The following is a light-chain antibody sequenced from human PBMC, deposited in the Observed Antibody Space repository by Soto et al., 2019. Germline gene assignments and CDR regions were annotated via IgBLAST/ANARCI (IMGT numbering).Light chain of an antibody. CDR3: QQRRNWPPLT. CDR2: HAS. J-gene: IGKJ4*01. Sequence: ETVLTQSPATLSLSPGETATLSCRASESVDIYLAWYQQKPGQAPRLLIYHASNRATGIPARFSGSGSGTDFTITISSLAPEDSAVYYCQQRRNWPPLTFGGGTRVEI. V-gene: IGKV3-11*01. CDR1: ESVDIY.